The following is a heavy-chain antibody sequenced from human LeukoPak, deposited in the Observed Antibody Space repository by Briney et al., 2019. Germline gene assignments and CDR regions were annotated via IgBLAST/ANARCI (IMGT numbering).Heavy chain of an antibody. CDR1: GYTFTRYF. D-gene: IGHD1-26*01. CDR2: INPSGGST. V-gene: IGHV1-46*01. Sequence: GASVKVSCKASGYTFTRYFIHWVRQAPGQGLEWMGIINPSGGSTSYAQRFQGRVTMTTDSSTSTGYMVLRSLRSDDTAVYYCARVDRVGASRGCDYWGQGTLVTVSS. CDR3: ARVDRVGASRGCDY. J-gene: IGHJ4*02.